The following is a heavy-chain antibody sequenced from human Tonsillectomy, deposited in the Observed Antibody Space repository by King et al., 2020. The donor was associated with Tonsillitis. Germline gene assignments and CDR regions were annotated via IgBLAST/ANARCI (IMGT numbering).Heavy chain of an antibody. Sequence: VQLVESGAEVKKPGASVKVSCKASGYTFTAYYMHWVRLAPGQGLEWMGWINSNSGGTKYAQRFQGRVTVTRDTSISTAYMELSRLKFDDTAVYFCAGEYWEYCTGGSCYSAWGQGTLVTVSS. D-gene: IGHD2-15*01. V-gene: IGHV1-2*02. CDR1: GYTFTAYY. CDR3: AGEYWEYCTGGSCYSA. CDR2: INSNSGGT. J-gene: IGHJ5*02.